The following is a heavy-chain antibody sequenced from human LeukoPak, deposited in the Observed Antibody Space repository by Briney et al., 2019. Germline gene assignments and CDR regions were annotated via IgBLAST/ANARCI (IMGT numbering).Heavy chain of an antibody. Sequence: ASVKVSCKASGGTFSSYAISWVRQAPGQGLEWMGRIIPIFGTANYAQKFQGRVTITTDESTSTAYMELSSLRSEDTAVYYCGSGSSYNWFDPWGQGTLVTVSS. CDR2: IIPIFGTA. J-gene: IGHJ5*02. D-gene: IGHD3-10*01. CDR1: GGTFSSYA. V-gene: IGHV1-69*05. CDR3: GSGSSYNWFDP.